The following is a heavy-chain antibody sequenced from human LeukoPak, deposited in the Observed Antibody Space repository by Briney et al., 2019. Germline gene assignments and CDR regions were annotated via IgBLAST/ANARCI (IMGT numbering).Heavy chain of an antibody. V-gene: IGHV4-34*01. CDR1: GGSFSGHY. CDR3: ARVGIAASGTSLFDY. Sequence: SETLSLTCAVSGGSFSGHYWNWIRQPPGKGLEWIGEINHGGSTNYNPSLKSRVTISVDTSQKQFSLRLSSVTAADTAVYYCARVGIAASGTSLFDYWGQGTLVTVSS. CDR2: INHGGST. D-gene: IGHD6-13*01. J-gene: IGHJ4*02.